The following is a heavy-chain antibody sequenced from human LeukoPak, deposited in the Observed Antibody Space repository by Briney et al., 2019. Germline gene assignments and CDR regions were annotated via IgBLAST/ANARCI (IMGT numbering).Heavy chain of an antibody. CDR1: GFTFSSYS. D-gene: IGHD2-2*01. CDR2: ISSSSSYI. J-gene: IGHJ4*02. V-gene: IGHV3-21*01. CDR3: ATLDPTIVVVPAH. Sequence: GGSLRLSCAASGFTFSSYSMNWVRQAPGKGLEWVSSISSSSSYIYYADSVKGRFTISGDNAKNSLYLQMNSLRAEDTAVYYCATLDPTIVVVPAHWGQGTLVTVSS.